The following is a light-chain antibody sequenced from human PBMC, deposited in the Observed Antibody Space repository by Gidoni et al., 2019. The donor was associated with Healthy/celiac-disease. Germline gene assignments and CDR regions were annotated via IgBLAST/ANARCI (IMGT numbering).Light chain of an antibody. CDR2: KAS. V-gene: IGKV1-5*03. J-gene: IGKJ1*01. CDR1: QSISSW. CDR3: QQYNSYWT. Sequence: DIQMTQSPSTLSASVGDRVTITCRASQSISSWLAWYQQKPAKAPKLLIYKASSLESGVPSMCSGSGSGTEFTLTISSLQADDFATYCCQQYNSYWTFXQXTKVEIK.